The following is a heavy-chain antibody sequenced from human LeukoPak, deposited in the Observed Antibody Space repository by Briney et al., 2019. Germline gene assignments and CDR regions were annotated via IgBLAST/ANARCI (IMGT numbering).Heavy chain of an antibody. CDR3: ARARSIAAKAHYYYYYMDV. Sequence: ASVKVSCKASGYTFTSYGINWVRQATGQGLEWMGWMNPNSGNTGYAQKFQGRVTMTRNTSISTAYMELSSLRSEDTAVYYCARARSIAAKAHYYYYYMDVWGKGTTVTVSS. D-gene: IGHD6-25*01. CDR2: MNPNSGNT. V-gene: IGHV1-8*01. J-gene: IGHJ6*03. CDR1: GYTFTSYG.